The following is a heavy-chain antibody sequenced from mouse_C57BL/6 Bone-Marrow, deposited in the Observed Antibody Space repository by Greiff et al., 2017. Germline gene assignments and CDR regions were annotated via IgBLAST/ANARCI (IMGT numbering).Heavy chain of an antibody. V-gene: IGHV1-85*01. Sequence: QVQLKESGPELVKPGASVKLSCKASGYTFTSYDINWVKQRPGQGLEWIGWIYPRDGSPKYNEKFKGKATLTVDTSSSTSYMELHSLTSGDSAVYCCSRDYGSSYWYFDVWGTGTTVTVSS. CDR3: SRDYGSSYWYFDV. D-gene: IGHD1-1*01. J-gene: IGHJ1*03. CDR1: GYTFTSYD. CDR2: IYPRDGSP.